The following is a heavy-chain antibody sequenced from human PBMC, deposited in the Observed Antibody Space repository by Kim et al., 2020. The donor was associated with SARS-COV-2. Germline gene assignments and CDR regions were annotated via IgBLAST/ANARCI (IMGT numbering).Heavy chain of an antibody. J-gene: IGHJ4*02. V-gene: IGHV4-39*07. CDR3: APCFYSSGWYVFDY. D-gene: IGHD6-19*01. Sequence: NPSLKSRVPISVHTTKSQFSMKLGSVTAADTAVYYCAPCFYSSGWYVFDYWGQGTLVTVSS.